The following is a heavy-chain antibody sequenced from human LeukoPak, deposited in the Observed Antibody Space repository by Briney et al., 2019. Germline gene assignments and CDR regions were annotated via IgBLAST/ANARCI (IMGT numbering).Heavy chain of an antibody. CDR2: ISAYNGDT. CDR1: GYTFTSYG. J-gene: IGHJ4*02. D-gene: IGHD5-24*01. Sequence: EAAVKVSCKASGYTFTSYGLSWVRQAPGRGLEWMGWISAYNGDTNYAQKLQGRVTMTTDTSTSTAYMELRSLRSDDTAVYYCARDSVAMSTIRDFGYWGQGPLVTVSS. V-gene: IGHV1-18*01. CDR3: ARDSVAMSTIRDFGY.